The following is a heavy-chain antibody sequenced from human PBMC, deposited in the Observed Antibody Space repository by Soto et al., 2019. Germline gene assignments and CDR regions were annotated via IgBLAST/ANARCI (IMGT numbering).Heavy chain of an antibody. J-gene: IGHJ4*02. V-gene: IGHV3-30-3*01. D-gene: IGHD5-18*01. CDR1: GFTFSSYA. CDR3: ARGKETAMVQSDTWHFDY. CDR2: ISYDGSNK. Sequence: QVQLVESGGGVVQPGRSLRLSCAASGFTFSSYAMHWVRQAPGKGLEWVAVISYDGSNKYYADSVRGRFTISRDNSKNTLYLQMNSLRAEDTAVYYCARGKETAMVQSDTWHFDYWGQGTLVTGSS.